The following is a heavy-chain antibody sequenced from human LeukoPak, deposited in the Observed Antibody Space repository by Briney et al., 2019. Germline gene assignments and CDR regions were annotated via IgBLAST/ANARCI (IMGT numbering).Heavy chain of an antibody. V-gene: IGHV1-8*02. CDR2: MNPNSGNT. D-gene: IGHD2-21*02. CDR3: ARGGSVVVTAGYYYYYYGMDV. J-gene: IGHJ6*02. CDR1: GYTFTSYD. Sequence: ASVKVSCKASGYTFTSYDINWVRQATGQGLEWMGWMNPNSGNTGYAQKFQGRVTMTRNTSISTAYMELSSLRSEDTAVYYCARGGSVVVTAGYYYYYYGMDVWGQGTTFTVSS.